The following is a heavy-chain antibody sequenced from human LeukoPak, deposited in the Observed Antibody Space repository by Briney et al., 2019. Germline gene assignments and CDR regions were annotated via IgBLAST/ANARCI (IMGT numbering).Heavy chain of an antibody. Sequence: PGGSLRLSCAASGFTFSTFAMNWVRQAPGRGLEWVSAISDSAGTTYYADSVKGRFTISRDNAKNTLYLQMNSLRAEDTAVYYCARAIMVRGVGLGYWGQGTLVTVSS. CDR3: ARAIMVRGVGLGY. V-gene: IGHV3-23*01. CDR1: GFTFSTFA. J-gene: IGHJ4*02. CDR2: ISDSAGTT. D-gene: IGHD3-10*01.